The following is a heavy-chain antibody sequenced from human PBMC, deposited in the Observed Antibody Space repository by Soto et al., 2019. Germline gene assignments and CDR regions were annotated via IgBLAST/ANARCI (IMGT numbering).Heavy chain of an antibody. J-gene: IGHJ4*02. CDR1: GGSISSGGYY. CDR2: IYYSGST. Sequence: SETLSLTCTVSGGSISSGGYYWSWIRQHPGKGLEWIGYIYYSGSTYYNPSLKSRVTISVDTSKNQFSLKLSSVTAADTAVYYCTTDGYSSSDTETDYWGQGTLVTVSS. D-gene: IGHD6-13*01. V-gene: IGHV4-31*03. CDR3: TTDGYSSSDTETDY.